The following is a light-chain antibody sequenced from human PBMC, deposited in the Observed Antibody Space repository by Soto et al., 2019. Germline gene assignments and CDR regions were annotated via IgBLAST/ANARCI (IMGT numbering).Light chain of an antibody. CDR3: QQYSNWPLT. Sequence: EIVMTQSPATLSVSPGERAALSCRASQTVYNNLAWYQQKPGQAPRLLIYGASASATGIPARFSGSGAGTELTLTVSSLQSEDLAVYYCQQYSNWPLTFGGGTKVEIK. V-gene: IGKV3-15*01. CDR2: GAS. CDR1: QTVYNN. J-gene: IGKJ4*01.